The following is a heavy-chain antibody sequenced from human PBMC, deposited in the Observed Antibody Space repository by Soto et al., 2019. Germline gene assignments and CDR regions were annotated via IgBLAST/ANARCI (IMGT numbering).Heavy chain of an antibody. D-gene: IGHD6-13*01. J-gene: IGHJ3*02. V-gene: IGHV1-46*03. CDR1: ENTFSTYS. CDR3: ARDLYSTSWYVRAFDM. CDR2: INPTTTTT. Sequence: QVHLVQSGAEVKKPGTSVKVSCKASENTFSTYSLHWVRQAPGQGLEWMGVINPTTTTTTDAQKVQGRVTMTRDTSTSTVFLELSSLRSGDTAVYYCARDLYSTSWYVRAFDMWGQGTMVTVSS.